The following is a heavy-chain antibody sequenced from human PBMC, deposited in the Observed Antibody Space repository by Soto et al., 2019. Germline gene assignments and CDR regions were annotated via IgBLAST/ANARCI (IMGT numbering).Heavy chain of an antibody. J-gene: IGHJ6*02. CDR2: ISSSSSYI. D-gene: IGHD5-18*01. CDR1: GFTFSSYS. V-gene: IGHV3-21*01. Sequence: EVQLVESGGGLVKPGGSLRLSCAASGFTFSSYSMNWVRQAPGKGLEWVSSISSSSSYIYYADSVKSRFTISRDNAKNSLYLQMNSLRAEDTAVYYCAREAGGYSYGPYYYYYYGMDVWGQGTTVTVSS. CDR3: AREAGGYSYGPYYYYYYGMDV.